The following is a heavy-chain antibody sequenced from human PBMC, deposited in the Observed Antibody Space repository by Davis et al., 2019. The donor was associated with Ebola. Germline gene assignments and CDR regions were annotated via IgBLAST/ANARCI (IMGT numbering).Heavy chain of an antibody. CDR3: ARGISAAGNY. CDR2: IDTSTGNP. Sequence: AASVKVSCKASGYTFTSYAMNWVRQAPGQGLEWMGWIDTSTGNPTYAQDFTGRFVFSLDTSVTTAFLQISSLKAADTAMYYCARGISAAGNYWGQGTLVTVSS. CDR1: GYTFTSYA. D-gene: IGHD6-13*01. V-gene: IGHV7-4-1*02. J-gene: IGHJ4*02.